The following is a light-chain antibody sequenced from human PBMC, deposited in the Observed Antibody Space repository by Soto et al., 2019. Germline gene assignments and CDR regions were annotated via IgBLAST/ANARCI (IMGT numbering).Light chain of an antibody. CDR2: GAS. Sequence: DIQMTQSPSSLSASVGDTVTITCRASQNIDIYLNWYQQKAGTAPKVLISGASNLQRGVPSRFSGSESGTDFTLTINNLQPEDFATYFCQQTSNVPPWTFGQGTKVDIK. V-gene: IGKV1-39*01. J-gene: IGKJ1*01. CDR1: QNIDIY. CDR3: QQTSNVPPWT.